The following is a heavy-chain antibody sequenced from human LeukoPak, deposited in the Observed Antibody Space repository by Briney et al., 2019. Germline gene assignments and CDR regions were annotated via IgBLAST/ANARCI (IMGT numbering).Heavy chain of an antibody. CDR2: IIPIFGTA. D-gene: IGHD6-6*01. Sequence: GASVKVSCKASGGTFSSYAISWVRQAPGQGLEWMGGIIPIFGTANYAQKFQGRVTITADESTSTAYMELSSLRSEDTAVYYCARVASSSSPSFDYWGQGTLVTVSS. J-gene: IGHJ4*02. CDR3: ARVASSSSPSFDY. V-gene: IGHV1-69*13. CDR1: GGTFSSYA.